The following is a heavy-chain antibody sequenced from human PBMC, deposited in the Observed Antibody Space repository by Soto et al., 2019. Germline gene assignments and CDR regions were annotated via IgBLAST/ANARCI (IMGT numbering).Heavy chain of an antibody. CDR3: ARGFFRTPSTTNIDN. CDR2: INPVDSDT. CDR1: GYSFTSFW. V-gene: IGHV5-51*01. Sequence: PGDSLKISCQGFGYSFTSFWIVWGRQMPGKGLEWMGIINPVDSDTRYSPSFQGQVTISVDKSLTTAYLQWSSLKASDTAMYFCARGFFRTPSTTNIDNWGLGTLVTVSS. J-gene: IGHJ4*02. D-gene: IGHD1-1*01.